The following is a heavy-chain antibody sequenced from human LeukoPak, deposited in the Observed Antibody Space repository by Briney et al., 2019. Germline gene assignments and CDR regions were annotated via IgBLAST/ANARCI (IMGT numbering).Heavy chain of an antibody. Sequence: SETLSLTCTVSGGSISSYYWSWIRQPPGKGLEWIGYIYYSGSTNYSPSLKSRVTISVDTSKNQFSLKLSSVTAADTAVYYCARVYVGFDYWGQGTLVTVSS. V-gene: IGHV4-59*01. D-gene: IGHD5/OR15-5a*01. CDR1: GGSISSYY. J-gene: IGHJ4*02. CDR3: ARVYVGFDY. CDR2: IYYSGST.